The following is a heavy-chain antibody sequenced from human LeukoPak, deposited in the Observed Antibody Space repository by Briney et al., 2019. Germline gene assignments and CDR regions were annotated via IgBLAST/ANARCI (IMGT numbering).Heavy chain of an antibody. J-gene: IGHJ4*02. CDR1: GGTFSSYA. CDR2: IIPIFGTA. Sequence: SVKVSCKASGGTFSSYAISWVRQAPGQGLEWMGGIIPIFGTANYAQKSQGRVTITADESTSTAYMELSSLRSEDTAVYYCAIVSGSYYTRCKSFDYWGQGTLVTVSS. CDR3: AIVSGSYYTRCKSFDY. V-gene: IGHV1-69*13. D-gene: IGHD3-10*01.